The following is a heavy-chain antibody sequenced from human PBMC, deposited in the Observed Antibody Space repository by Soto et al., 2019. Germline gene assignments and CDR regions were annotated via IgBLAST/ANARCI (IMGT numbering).Heavy chain of an antibody. J-gene: IGHJ5*02. CDR2: IYTSGST. V-gene: IGHV4-4*07. D-gene: IGHD2-15*01. CDR3: ARLWRSGGSCYPGDWFDP. Sequence: SETLSLTCTVSGGSISSYYWSWIRQPAGKGLEWIGRIYTSGSTNYNPSLKSRVTMSVDTSKNQFSLRLSSVTAADTAVYYCARLWRSGGSCYPGDWFDPWGQGTLVTVSS. CDR1: GGSISSYY.